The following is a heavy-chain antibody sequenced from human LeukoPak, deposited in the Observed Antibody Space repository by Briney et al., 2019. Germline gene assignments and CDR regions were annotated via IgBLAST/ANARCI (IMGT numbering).Heavy chain of an antibody. V-gene: IGHV4-30-4*01. D-gene: IGHD2-2*01. CDR1: GGSISSGDYY. J-gene: IGHJ3*02. CDR2: IYYSGST. CDR3: AREFWGYCSSTSCHDAFDI. Sequence: PSQTLSLTCTVSGGSISSGDYYWSWIRQPPGKGLEWIGYIYYSGSTYYNPSLKSRVTMSVDTSKNQFSLKLSSVTAADTAVYYCAREFWGYCSSTSCHDAFDIWGQGTMVTVSS.